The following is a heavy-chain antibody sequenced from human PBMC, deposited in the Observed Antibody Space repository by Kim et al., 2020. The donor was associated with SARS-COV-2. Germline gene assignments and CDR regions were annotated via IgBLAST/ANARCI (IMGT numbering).Heavy chain of an antibody. CDR2: IYYSGST. V-gene: IGHV4-39*07. CDR1: GGSISSSSYY. D-gene: IGHD6-13*01. CDR3: ASLGGYSSIDGTAPPLTWYY. J-gene: IGHJ4*02. Sequence: SETLSLTCTVSGGSISSSSYYWGWIRQPPGKGLEWIGSIYYSGSTYYNPSLKSRVTISVDTSKNQFSLKLSSVTAADTAVYYCASLGGYSSIDGTAPPLTWYYWGQGTLVTVSS.